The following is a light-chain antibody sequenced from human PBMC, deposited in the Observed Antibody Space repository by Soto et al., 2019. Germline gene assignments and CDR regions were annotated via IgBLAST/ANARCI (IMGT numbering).Light chain of an antibody. J-gene: IGLJ2*01. Sequence: ALTQPASVSGSPGQSITISCTGTSRDVGGYNYVSWYQQHPGKAPKLMIYDVSNRPSGVSNRFSGSKSGNTASLTISGLQAEDEADYYCSSYTSSSTLVVFGAGTKVTVL. V-gene: IGLV2-14*01. CDR1: SRDVGGYNY. CDR3: SSYTSSSTLVV. CDR2: DVS.